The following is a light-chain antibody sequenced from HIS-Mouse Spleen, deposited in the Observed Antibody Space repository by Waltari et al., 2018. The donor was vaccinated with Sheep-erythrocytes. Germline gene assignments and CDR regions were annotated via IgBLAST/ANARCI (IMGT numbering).Light chain of an antibody. Sequence: QSALTQPRSVSGSPGQSVTISCTGTSSDVGGYNYVSWYQQHPGKAPKVMIYDVSKGPSGVPERFSGSKSGNTASLTISGLQAEDEADYYCCSYAGSYNHVFATGTKVTVL. J-gene: IGLJ1*01. CDR3: CSYAGSYNHV. CDR1: SSDVGGYNY. V-gene: IGLV2-11*01. CDR2: DVS.